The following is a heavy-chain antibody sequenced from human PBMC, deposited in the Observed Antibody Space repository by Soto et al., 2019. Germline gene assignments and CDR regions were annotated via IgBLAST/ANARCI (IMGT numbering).Heavy chain of an antibody. D-gene: IGHD3-10*01. Sequence: QVQLVQSGAEVKRPGSSVKVSCKASGATFAFYSINWVRQAPGLGLEWMGRINPILSMSNYAQRFQGRVRMTADKSRSTAYMVLNSLRSEDTAMYYCATSYGSGYRAFDYWGQGALVTVSS. CDR2: INPILSMS. CDR3: ATSYGSGYRAFDY. V-gene: IGHV1-69*02. CDR1: GATFAFYS. J-gene: IGHJ4*02.